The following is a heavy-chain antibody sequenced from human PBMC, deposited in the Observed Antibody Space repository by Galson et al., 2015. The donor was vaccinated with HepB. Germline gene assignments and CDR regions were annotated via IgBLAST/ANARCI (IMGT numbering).Heavy chain of an antibody. CDR3: ARDNAFDI. CDR2: IYSSGST. J-gene: IGHJ3*02. Sequence: SLRLSCAASGFTVSNNYMSWVRQAPGKGLEWVSVIYSSGSTYYADSVKGRFTISRDNSKNTLYLQRNNLRAEDTAVYYCARDNAFDIWGQGTMATVSS. V-gene: IGHV3-53*01. CDR1: GFTVSNNY.